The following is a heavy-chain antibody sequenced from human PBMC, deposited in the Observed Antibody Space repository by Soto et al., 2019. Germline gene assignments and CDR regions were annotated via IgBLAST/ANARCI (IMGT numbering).Heavy chain of an antibody. V-gene: IGHV4-59*08. CDR2: IYYSGST. CDR3: ASKDY. Sequence: PSETLSRTCTVSGGSISSYYWSWIRQPPGKGLEWIGYIYYSGSTNYNPSLKSRVTISVDTSKNQFSLKLSSVTAADTAVYYCASKDYWGQGTLVTVSS. CDR1: GGSISSYY. J-gene: IGHJ4*02.